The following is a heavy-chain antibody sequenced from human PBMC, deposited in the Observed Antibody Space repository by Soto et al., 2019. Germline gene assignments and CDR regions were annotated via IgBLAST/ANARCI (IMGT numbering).Heavy chain of an antibody. CDR3: ARVLSGSSLFDY. CDR1: GGSIISDY. CDR2: ISYSGST. J-gene: IGHJ4*02. D-gene: IGHD1-26*01. Sequence: TLSLTCTVSGGSIISDYWSWIRQPPGKGLEWIGYISYSGSTNYNPSLKSLVTISVDTSKNQFSLKLSSVTAADTAVYYCARVLSGSSLFDYWGQGTLVTVSS. V-gene: IGHV4-59*01.